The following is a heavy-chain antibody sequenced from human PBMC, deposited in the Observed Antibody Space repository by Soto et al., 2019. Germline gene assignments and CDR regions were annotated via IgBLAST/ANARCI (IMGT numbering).Heavy chain of an antibody. V-gene: IGHV3-21*01. CDR1: GFTFSLYS. CDR2: ITTSSSYI. CDR3: VRARSTDSRPDY. J-gene: IGHJ4*02. Sequence: GGSLRLSCAASGFTFSLYSMIWVRQAPGKGLEWVASITTSSSYIYYEDSLKGRFTISRDNAKNSLFLQLDSLRAEDTAVYFCVRARSTDSRPDYWGQGTLVTVSS. D-gene: IGHD3-22*01.